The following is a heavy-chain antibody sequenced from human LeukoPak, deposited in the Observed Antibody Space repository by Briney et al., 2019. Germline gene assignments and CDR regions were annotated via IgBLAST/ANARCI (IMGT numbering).Heavy chain of an antibody. D-gene: IGHD2-15*01. J-gene: IGHJ4*02. CDR3: ARAIQFGGYFDY. CDR1: GFTLSGDY. Sequence: PGGSLRLSCAASGFTLSGDYMSWVRQAPGKGLEWVSVIFGAGTTYYADSVKGRFTISRDNSKNTLYLQMNSLRDEDTAVYYCARAIQFGGYFDYWGQGTLVTVST. V-gene: IGHV3-53*01. CDR2: IFGAGTT.